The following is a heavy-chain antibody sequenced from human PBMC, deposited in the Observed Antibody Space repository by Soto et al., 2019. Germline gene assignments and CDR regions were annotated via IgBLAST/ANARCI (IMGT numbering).Heavy chain of an antibody. CDR2: ISYDGSNK. V-gene: IGHV3-30*18. D-gene: IGHD5-18*01. Sequence: QVQLVESGGGVVQPGRSLRLSCAASGFTFSSYGMHWVRQAPGKGLAWVAVISYDGSNKYYADSVKGRFTISRDNSKNTLYLQMNSLRAEDTAVYYCAKDALMSDTAMVTDYWGQGTLVTVSS. CDR3: AKDALMSDTAMVTDY. J-gene: IGHJ4*02. CDR1: GFTFSSYG.